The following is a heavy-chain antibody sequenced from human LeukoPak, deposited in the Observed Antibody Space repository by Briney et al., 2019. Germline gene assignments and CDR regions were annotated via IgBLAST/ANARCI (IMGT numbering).Heavy chain of an antibody. CDR3: AKCCIAAAGTSPLYYYYYGMDV. CDR1: GFTFSSYG. D-gene: IGHD6-13*01. J-gene: IGHJ6*02. V-gene: IGHV3-30*18. CDR2: ISYDGSNK. Sequence: SGRSLRLSCAASGFTFSSYGMHWVRQAPGKGLEWVAVISYDGSNKYYADSVKGRFTISRDNSKNTLYLQMNSLRAEDTAVYYCAKCCIAAAGTSPLYYYYYGMDVWGQGTTVTVSS.